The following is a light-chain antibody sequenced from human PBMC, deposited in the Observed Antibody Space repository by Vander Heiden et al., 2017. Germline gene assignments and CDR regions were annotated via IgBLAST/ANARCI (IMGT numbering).Light chain of an antibody. V-gene: IGKV3-20*01. J-gene: IGKJ4*01. Sequence: EVLLTHSPGTLPLSPGARTTLSCRASQGVRNSYLAWYQHKPGQAPRLLIYDVSKRATSIPDRFSGSGSGTDFTLTISSLEAEDVAVYYCQQYGNAPLTFGGGTKVEIK. CDR1: QGVRNSY. CDR2: DVS. CDR3: QQYGNAPLT.